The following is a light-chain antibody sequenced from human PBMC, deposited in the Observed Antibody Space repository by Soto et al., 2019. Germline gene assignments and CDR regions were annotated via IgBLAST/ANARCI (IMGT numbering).Light chain of an antibody. CDR2: DAS. Sequence: EIVLTQSPATLSLSPGERATLSCRASQSVSSYLAWYQQKPGQAPRLLIYDASNRATGIPARFSGSGSGTDFTLTISSLKPADFAVYYCQQRSNWPRAFGQWTKEDI. CDR1: QSVSSY. J-gene: IGKJ1*01. CDR3: QQRSNWPRA. V-gene: IGKV3-11*01.